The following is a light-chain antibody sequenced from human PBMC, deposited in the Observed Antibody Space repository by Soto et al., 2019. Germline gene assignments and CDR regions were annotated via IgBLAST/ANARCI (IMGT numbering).Light chain of an antibody. Sequence: QSALTQPPSASGSPGQSVAISCTGTSSDVGGYSYVSWYQQHPGKAPKLMIYGVNKRPSGVPDRFSGSKSGNTASLTVSGLQAEDEADYYCSSYAGSSNVFGTGTKVTVL. V-gene: IGLV2-8*01. CDR1: SSDVGGYSY. J-gene: IGLJ1*01. CDR2: GVN. CDR3: SSYAGSSNV.